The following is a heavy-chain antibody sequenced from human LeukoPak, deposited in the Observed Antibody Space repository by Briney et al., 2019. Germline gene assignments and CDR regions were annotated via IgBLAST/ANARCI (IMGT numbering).Heavy chain of an antibody. CDR1: GFSFSSYW. CDR2: IKQAGSGK. V-gene: IGHV3-7*03. Sequence: PGGSLRLSCAASGFSFSSYWMSWVRQAPGKGLEWVADIKQAGSGKYYVDSVKGPFTFSRDNAKNSLYLQMNSLRAEVTAVDHCAVGYSSTWYHFEYWGQGTLVTVSS. D-gene: IGHD6-13*01. J-gene: IGHJ4*02. CDR3: AVGYSSTWYHFEY.